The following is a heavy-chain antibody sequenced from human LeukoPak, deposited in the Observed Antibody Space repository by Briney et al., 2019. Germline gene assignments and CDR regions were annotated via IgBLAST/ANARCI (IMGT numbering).Heavy chain of an antibody. Sequence: PSETLSLTCTVSGGSISSYYWSWIRQPPGKGLEWIGYVYYSGSTNYNPSLKSRATISVDTSKNQFSLKLSSVTAAETAVYYCARGNILNWFDPWGQGTLVTLSS. V-gene: IGHV4-59*01. CDR3: ARGNILNWFDP. CDR2: VYYSGST. J-gene: IGHJ5*02. CDR1: GGSISSYY.